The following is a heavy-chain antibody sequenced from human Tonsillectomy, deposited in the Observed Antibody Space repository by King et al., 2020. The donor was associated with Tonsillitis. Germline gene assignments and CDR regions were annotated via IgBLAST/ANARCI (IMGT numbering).Heavy chain of an antibody. CDR2: ISSSTTYI. Sequence: VQLVESGGGLVKPGGSLRLSCAASGFTFNTYSMNWVRQAPGKGLEWVSSISSSTTYIYYAESVKGRFTISRDNAKNSLYLQMNSLRAEDTAVYYCASSPGFYYSSGSYFSDAFDIWGQGTLVTVSS. V-gene: IGHV3-21*01. D-gene: IGHD3-10*01. CDR1: GFTFNTYS. CDR3: ASSPGFYYSSGSYFSDAFDI. J-gene: IGHJ3*02.